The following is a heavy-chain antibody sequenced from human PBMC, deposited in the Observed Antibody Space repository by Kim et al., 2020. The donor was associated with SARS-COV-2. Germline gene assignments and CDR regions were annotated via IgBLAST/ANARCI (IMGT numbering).Heavy chain of an antibody. Sequence: YGDSLKGRFTITRDNSTTTAFLQMNSMGVEDTAVYYCAGDRCGGDCLLLEYWGHGILVTVSS. V-gene: IGHV3-66*01. D-gene: IGHD2-21*02. J-gene: IGHJ4*01. CDR3: AGDRCGGDCLLLEY.